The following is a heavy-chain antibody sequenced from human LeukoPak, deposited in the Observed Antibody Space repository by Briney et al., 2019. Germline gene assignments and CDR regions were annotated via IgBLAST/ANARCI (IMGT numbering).Heavy chain of an antibody. J-gene: IGHJ4*02. Sequence: ASVKVSCKASGYTFTGYYMHWVRQAPGQGLEWMGWMNPNSGNTGYAQKFQGRVTMTRNTSISTAYMELSSLRSEDTAVYYCARAVGECSGGSCYEYYFDYWGQGTLVTVSS. CDR1: GYTFTGYY. CDR2: MNPNSGNT. D-gene: IGHD2-15*01. CDR3: ARAVGECSGGSCYEYYFDY. V-gene: IGHV1-8*02.